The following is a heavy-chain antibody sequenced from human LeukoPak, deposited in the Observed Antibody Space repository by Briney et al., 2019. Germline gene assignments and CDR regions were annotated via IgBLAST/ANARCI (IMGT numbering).Heavy chain of an antibody. CDR1: GFTFSSYD. CDR3: ARVTYSSGWNYFDY. V-gene: IGHV3-30*03. J-gene: IGHJ4*02. Sequence: PGGSLRLSCAASGFTFSSYDMHWVRQAPGKGLEWVSVISSDENNKYYADSVKGRFTISRDNSKNTLYLQMNSLRAEDTAVYYCARVTYSSGWNYFDYWGQGTLVTVSS. CDR2: ISSDENNK. D-gene: IGHD6-19*01.